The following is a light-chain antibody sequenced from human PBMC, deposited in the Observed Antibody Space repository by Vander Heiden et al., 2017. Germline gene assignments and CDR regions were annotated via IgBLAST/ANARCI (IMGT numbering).Light chain of an antibody. V-gene: IGKV1-33*01. CDR3: QQYYTLPYT. CDR2: GAS. CDR1: QGINNQ. Sequence: IQMTQSPSSLSASIGDRVTITCQASQGINNQLNWYQQKPGKAPELLIYGASNLETGVPSRFSGSGTGTEFTFTISSLQPEDFATYFCQQYYTLPYTFGQGTEVEIK. J-gene: IGKJ2*01.